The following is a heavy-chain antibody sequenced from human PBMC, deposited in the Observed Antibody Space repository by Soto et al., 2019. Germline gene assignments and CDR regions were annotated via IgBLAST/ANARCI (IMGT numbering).Heavy chain of an antibody. CDR2: INHSGST. CDR1: GGSFSGYY. D-gene: IGHD6-13*01. CDR3: EREGNSSSWYYYFDY. Sequence: ASETLSLTCAVYGGSFSGYYWSWIRQPPGKGLEWIGEINHSGSTNYNPSLKSRVTISVDTSKNQFSLKLSSVTAADTAVYYCEREGNSSSWYYYFDYWGQGTLVTVSS. J-gene: IGHJ4*02. V-gene: IGHV4-34*01.